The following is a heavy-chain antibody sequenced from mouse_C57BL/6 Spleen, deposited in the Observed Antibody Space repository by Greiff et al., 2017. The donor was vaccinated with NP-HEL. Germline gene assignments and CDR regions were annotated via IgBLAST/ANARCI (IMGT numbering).Heavy chain of an antibody. J-gene: IGHJ1*03. CDR3: ALARYFDV. D-gene: IGHD6-1*01. CDR1: GYTFTSYW. CDR2: IDPSDSYT. V-gene: IGHV1-59*01. Sequence: QVQLQQPGAELVRPGTSVKLSCKASGYTFTSYWMHWVKQRPGQGLEWIGVIDPSDSYTNYNQKFKGKATLTVDTSSSTAYMQLSSLTSEDSAVYYCALARYFDVWGTGTTVTVSS.